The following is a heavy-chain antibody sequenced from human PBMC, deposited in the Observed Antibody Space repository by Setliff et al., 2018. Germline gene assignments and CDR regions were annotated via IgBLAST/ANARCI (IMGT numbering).Heavy chain of an antibody. CDR1: GGSISSSSYY. CDR3: ARDPYNWNYGDAFDI. Sequence: LSLTCTVSGGSISSSSYYWGWIRQPPGKGLEWIGSIYYSGSTYYNPSLKSRVTISVDTSKNQFSLKLSSVTAADAAVYYCARDPYNWNYGDAFDIWGQGTMVTVSS. D-gene: IGHD1-7*01. CDR2: IYYSGST. V-gene: IGHV4-39*07. J-gene: IGHJ3*02.